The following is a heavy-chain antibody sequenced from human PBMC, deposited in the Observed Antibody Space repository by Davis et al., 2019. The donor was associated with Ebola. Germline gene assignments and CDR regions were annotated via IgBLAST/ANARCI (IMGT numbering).Heavy chain of an antibody. J-gene: IGHJ4*02. V-gene: IGHV3-7*03. D-gene: IGHD5-24*01. Sequence: PGGSLRPSCAAPGFTFSSYWMSWVRQAPGKGLEWVANITHDGSEKYYVDSVKGRFTISRDNAKNSLYLQMNSLRAEDTGVYYCARGRWLQFYYFDYWGQGTLVTVSS. CDR2: ITHDGSEK. CDR1: GFTFSSYW. CDR3: ARGRWLQFYYFDY.